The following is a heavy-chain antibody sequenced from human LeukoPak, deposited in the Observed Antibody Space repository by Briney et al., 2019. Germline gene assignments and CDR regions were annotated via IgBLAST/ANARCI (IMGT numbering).Heavy chain of an antibody. CDR2: IYPRDGST. CDR3: ARDQEGFDY. V-gene: IGHV1-46*01. CDR1: GYTFTSDY. J-gene: IGHJ4*02. Sequence: ASVKVSCKASGYTFTSDYIHWVRQAPGQGLEWMGMIYPRDGSTSYAQRFQDRVTVTRDTSTSTVHMELSGLRSEDTAVYYCARDQEGFDYWGQGTLVTVSS.